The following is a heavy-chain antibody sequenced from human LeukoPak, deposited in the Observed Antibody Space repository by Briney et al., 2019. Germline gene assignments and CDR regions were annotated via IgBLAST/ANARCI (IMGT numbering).Heavy chain of an antibody. CDR3: ARDFPIYSGYDYGLPTGYYYMDV. D-gene: IGHD5-12*01. Sequence: GASVKVSCKASGYTFTSYGISWVRQAPGQGLEWMGWISAYNGNTNYAQKLQGRVTMTTDTSTSTAYMELRSLRSDDTAVYHCARDFPIYSGYDYGLPTGYYYMDVWGKGTTVTVSS. V-gene: IGHV1-18*01. CDR1: GYTFTSYG. CDR2: ISAYNGNT. J-gene: IGHJ6*03.